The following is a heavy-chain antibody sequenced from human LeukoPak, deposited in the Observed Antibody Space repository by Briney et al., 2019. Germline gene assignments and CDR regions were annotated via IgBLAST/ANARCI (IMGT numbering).Heavy chain of an antibody. J-gene: IGHJ4*02. CDR2: IYYSGST. D-gene: IGHD6-13*01. Sequence: SQTLPLTCTVSGGSIRSGDYYWTWIRQPPGKGLEWIGYIYYSGSTYYNPSLKSRLTISVDTSKKQFSLKLTSVTAADTAVYFCARGVGSSWYGDWGQGTLVTVSS. CDR1: GGSIRSGDYY. V-gene: IGHV4-30-4*01. CDR3: ARGVGSSWYGD.